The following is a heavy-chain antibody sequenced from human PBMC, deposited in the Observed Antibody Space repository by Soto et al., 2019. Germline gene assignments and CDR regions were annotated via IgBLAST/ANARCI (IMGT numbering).Heavy chain of an antibody. CDR2: IKQDGSEK. V-gene: IGHV3-7*01. CDR3: ARDPEFGVVPGFDY. CDR1: GFTFSTYW. Sequence: PGGSLRLSCAASGFTFSTYWMSWVRQAPGKGLEWVANIKQDGSEKNYVDPVKGRFTISRDNAENSLYLQMNSLRAEDTAVYYCARDPEFGVVPGFDYWGQGTQVTVSS. D-gene: IGHD2-2*01. J-gene: IGHJ4*02.